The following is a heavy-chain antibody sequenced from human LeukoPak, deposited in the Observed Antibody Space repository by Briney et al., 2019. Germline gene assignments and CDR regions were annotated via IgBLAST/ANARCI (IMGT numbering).Heavy chain of an antibody. J-gene: IGHJ5*02. CDR3: ARDAVRFTPLLGASNWFDP. Sequence: PGGSLRLSCAASGFTFSGYGMHWVRQAPGKGLEWVSFIRYDGSDKYYADSVKGRFTISRDNSKNTLYLQMGSLRGDDMAVYYCARDAVRFTPLLGASNWFDPWGQGTLVAVSS. V-gene: IGHV3-30*02. CDR2: IRYDGSDK. D-gene: IGHD1-26*01. CDR1: GFTFSGYG.